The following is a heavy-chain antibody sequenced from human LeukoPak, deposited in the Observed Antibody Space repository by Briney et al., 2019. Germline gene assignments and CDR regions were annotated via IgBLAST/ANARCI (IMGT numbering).Heavy chain of an antibody. CDR3: ASSAAAGPGAFPFDY. Sequence: SETLSLTFAVYGGSFSGYYWSWIRQPPGKGLEWVVYIYYSGSTNYNPSLKSRVTISVDTSKNQFSLKLSSVTAADTAVYYCASSAAAGPGAFPFDYWGQGTLVTVSS. CDR2: IYYSGST. V-gene: IGHV4-59*01. J-gene: IGHJ4*02. CDR1: GGSFSGYY. D-gene: IGHD6-13*01.